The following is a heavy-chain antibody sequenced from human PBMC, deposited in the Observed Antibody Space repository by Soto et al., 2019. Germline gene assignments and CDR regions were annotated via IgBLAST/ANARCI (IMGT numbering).Heavy chain of an antibody. CDR2: IYYSGST. Sequence: TSETLSLTCTVSGGSISSSSYYWGWIRQPPGKGMEWIGSIYYSGSTYYNPSLKSRVTISVDTSKNQFSLKLSSVTAADTAVYYCARHAGPELLLFDYWGQGTLVTVSS. CDR1: GGSISSSSYY. D-gene: IGHD2-15*01. J-gene: IGHJ4*02. CDR3: ARHAGPELLLFDY. V-gene: IGHV4-39*01.